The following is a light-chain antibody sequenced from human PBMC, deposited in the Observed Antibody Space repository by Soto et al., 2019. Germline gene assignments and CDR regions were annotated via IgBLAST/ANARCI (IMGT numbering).Light chain of an antibody. CDR1: SSDIGAYNF. CDR2: DVS. Sequence: QSVLTQPASVSGSPGQSITISCTGTSSDIGAYNFVSWFQHHPGKAPKLVIYDVSDRPSGVSNRFSGSKSGNTASLTISGLQAEDEAYYFCSSYRGTSTVVFGGGTKLTVL. V-gene: IGLV2-14*01. J-gene: IGLJ2*01. CDR3: SSYRGTSTVV.